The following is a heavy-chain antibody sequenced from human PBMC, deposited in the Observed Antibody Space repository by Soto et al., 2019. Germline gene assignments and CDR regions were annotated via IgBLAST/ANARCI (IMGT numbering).Heavy chain of an antibody. CDR3: ARVPVAGYSGGWYFDY. Sequence: PSETLSLTCAVSGYPISSGYYWGWIRQPPGKGLEWIGSIYHSGSTYYNPSLKSRVTISVDTSKNQFSLKLSSVTAADTAAYYCARVPVAGYSGGWYFDYWGQGTLVTVSS. CDR2: IYHSGST. J-gene: IGHJ4*02. CDR1: GYPISSGYY. V-gene: IGHV4-38-2*01. D-gene: IGHD6-19*01.